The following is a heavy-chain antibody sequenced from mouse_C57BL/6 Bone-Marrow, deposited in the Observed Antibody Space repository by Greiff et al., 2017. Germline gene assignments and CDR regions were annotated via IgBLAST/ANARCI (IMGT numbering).Heavy chain of an antibody. J-gene: IGHJ2*01. CDR1: GFNIKDYY. CDR2: IDPEDGET. CDR3: TRSLIYYGTNY. Sequence: VQLKESGAELVKPGASVKLSCTASGFNIKDYYIHWVKQRTEQGLEWIGRIDPEDGETKYAPKFQDKATITADTSSNTAYLQLSSLTSEDTAVYYCTRSLIYYGTNYWGQGTSHSLL. V-gene: IGHV14-2*01. D-gene: IGHD1-1*01.